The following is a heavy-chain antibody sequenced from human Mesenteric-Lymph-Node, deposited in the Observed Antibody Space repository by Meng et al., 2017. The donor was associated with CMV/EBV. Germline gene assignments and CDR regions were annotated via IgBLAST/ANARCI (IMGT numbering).Heavy chain of an antibody. J-gene: IGHJ5*02. CDR2: IYPDGST. D-gene: IGHD3-22*01. CDR3: ASRDYYDRQPFDP. CDR1: GGSISSSHW. V-gene: IGHV4-4*02. Sequence: VSGGSISSSHWWSWVRQPPGKGLEWIGEIYPDGSTNYNPSLKSRVTISLDKSKNQFSLKLTSMTAADTAFYYCASRDYYDRQPFDPWGQGTLVTVSS.